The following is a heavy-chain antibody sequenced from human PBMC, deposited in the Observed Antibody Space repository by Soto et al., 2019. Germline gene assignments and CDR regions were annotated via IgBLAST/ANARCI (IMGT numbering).Heavy chain of an antibody. D-gene: IGHD3-22*01. J-gene: IGHJ4*02. V-gene: IGHV1-69*01. CDR3: ARVGPAHYYDSSGYYSPLDY. CDR1: GDTFSSYA. CDR2: ITPMFGTA. Sequence: QVQLVQSGAEVKKPGSSVKVSGKASGDTFSSYAINWVRQAPGQGLEWMGGITPMFGTANYAQKFKGRVTITAGESTSTVYMELSSLRSEDTAVYYCARVGPAHYYDSSGYYSPLDYWGQGTLVTVSS.